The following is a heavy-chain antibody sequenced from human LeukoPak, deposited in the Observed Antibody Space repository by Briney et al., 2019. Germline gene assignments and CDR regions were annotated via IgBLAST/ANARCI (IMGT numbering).Heavy chain of an antibody. D-gene: IGHD3-22*01. Sequence: ASVKVSCKASGYTFTGYYMHWVRQGPGQGLEWMGGINPNSGGTNYAQKFQGRVTMTRDTSISTAYMELSRLRSDDTAVYYCAREAPPNYYDSSGYYYYYGMDVWGQGTTVTVSS. CDR3: AREAPPNYYDSSGYYYYYGMDV. CDR2: INPNSGGT. CDR1: GYTFTGYY. V-gene: IGHV1-2*02. J-gene: IGHJ6*02.